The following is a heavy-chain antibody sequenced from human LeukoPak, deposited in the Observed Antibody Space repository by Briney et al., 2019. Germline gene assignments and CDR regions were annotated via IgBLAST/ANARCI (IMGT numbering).Heavy chain of an antibody. CDR1: GGTFSSYA. J-gene: IGHJ3*02. CDR3: ARRDDFDI. CDR2: IVPILDIT. V-gene: IGHV1-69*04. Sequence: SGGTFSSYAITWVRQAPGQGLEFMGRIVPILDITNYAQKFQGRVTITADKSTSTAYMELSSLRSEDTAVYYCARRDDFDIWGQGTLVTVSS.